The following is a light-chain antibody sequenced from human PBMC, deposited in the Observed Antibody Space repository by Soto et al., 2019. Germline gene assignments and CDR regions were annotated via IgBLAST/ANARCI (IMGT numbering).Light chain of an antibody. CDR1: QSVSSN. J-gene: IGKJ4*01. CDR3: QQYGSSPVT. V-gene: IGKV3-20*01. CDR2: GAS. Sequence: IVMTQSPATLSVSPWERATLSCRASQSVSSNLAWYQQKPGQAPRLLIYGASFRATGIPGTFSGSGSGTDFTLTVSRLEPEDSAVYYCQQYGSSPVTFGGGTKVDIK.